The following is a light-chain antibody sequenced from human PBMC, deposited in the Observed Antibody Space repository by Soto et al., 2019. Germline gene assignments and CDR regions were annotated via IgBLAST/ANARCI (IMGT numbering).Light chain of an antibody. V-gene: IGLV2-8*01. CDR2: EVS. Sequence: QSALTQPPSAAGSPGQSVTISCTGTSTDVGGYNYVSWYQQYPGKAPKLMIYEVSKRPSGVPDRFSGSKFGNTASLTVSGLQPEDEAEYYCFSYAGRNNFDVFGTGTKLTVL. CDR1: STDVGGYNY. J-gene: IGLJ1*01. CDR3: FSYAGRNNFDV.